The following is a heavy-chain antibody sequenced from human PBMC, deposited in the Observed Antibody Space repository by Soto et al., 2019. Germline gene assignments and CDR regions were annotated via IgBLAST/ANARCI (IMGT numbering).Heavy chain of an antibody. J-gene: IGHJ5*02. CDR3: ARGGLYRTGSWFDP. Sequence: SETLSLTCTASGGSISSYYWSWIRQPAGKGLEWIGRIYTSGSTNYNPSLKSRVTMSVDTSKNQFSLKLSSVTAADTAVYYCARGGLYRTGSWFDPWGQGTLVTVSS. D-gene: IGHD3-16*02. V-gene: IGHV4-4*07. CDR1: GGSISSYY. CDR2: IYTSGST.